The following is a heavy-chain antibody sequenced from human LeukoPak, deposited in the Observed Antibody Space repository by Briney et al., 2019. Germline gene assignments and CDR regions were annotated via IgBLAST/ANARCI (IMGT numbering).Heavy chain of an antibody. Sequence: SETLSLTCTVSGGSISSYYWSWIRQPPGKGLEWIGNIYYSGSTNYNPSLKSRVTISVDTSKNQFSLKLSSVTAADTAVYYCARGAEWLVEYFDYWGQGTLVTVSS. D-gene: IGHD6-19*01. CDR3: ARGAEWLVEYFDY. V-gene: IGHV4-59*01. J-gene: IGHJ4*02. CDR1: GGSISSYY. CDR2: IYYSGST.